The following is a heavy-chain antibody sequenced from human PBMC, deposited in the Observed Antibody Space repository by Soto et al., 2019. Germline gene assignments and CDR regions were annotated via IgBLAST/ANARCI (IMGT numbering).Heavy chain of an antibody. D-gene: IGHD2-2*01. J-gene: IGHJ4*02. V-gene: IGHV1-8*01. Sequence: GASVKVSCKASGYTFTSYDINWVRQATGQGLEWMGWMNPNSGDTGYAQKFQGRVTMTRNTSISTAYMELSSLGSEEPAGYYCAPSPSGSSSTTRGRAPLVTVS. CDR3: APSPSGSSSTT. CDR1: GYTFTSYD. CDR2: MNPNSGDT.